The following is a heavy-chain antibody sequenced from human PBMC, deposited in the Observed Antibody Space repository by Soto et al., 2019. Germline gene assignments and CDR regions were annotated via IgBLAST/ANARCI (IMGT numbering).Heavy chain of an antibody. CDR1: GGSISSSS. D-gene: IGHD2-15*01. J-gene: IGHJ4*02. CDR2: ISNGDNHI. Sequence: ETLSLTCTVSGGSISSSSYYWGWIRQAPGKGLEWIAFISNGDNHIFYADSVRGRFTISRDNTKNSVYLQMNSLRAEDTAVYYCAKGYCSGGSCYYFDYWGQGTLVTSPQ. V-gene: IGHV3-21*01. CDR3: AKGYCSGGSCYYFDY.